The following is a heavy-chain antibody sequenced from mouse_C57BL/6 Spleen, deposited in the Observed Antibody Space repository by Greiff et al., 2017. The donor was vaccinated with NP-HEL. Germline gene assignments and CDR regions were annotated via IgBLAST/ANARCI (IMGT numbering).Heavy chain of an antibody. CDR3: ARAGLGFDY. J-gene: IGHJ2*01. D-gene: IGHD3-1*01. V-gene: IGHV1-76*01. CDR1: GYTFTDYY. CDR2: IYPGSGNT. Sequence: VQLKESGAELVRPGASVKLSCKASGYTFTDYYINWVKQRPGQGLEWIARIYPGSGNTYYNEKFKGKATLTAEKSSSTAYMQLSSLTSEDSAVYFCARAGLGFDYWGQGTTLTVSS.